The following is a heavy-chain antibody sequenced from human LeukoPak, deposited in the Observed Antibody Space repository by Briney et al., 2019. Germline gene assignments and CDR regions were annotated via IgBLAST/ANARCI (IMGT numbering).Heavy chain of an antibody. J-gene: IGHJ4*02. Sequence: GGSLRLSCVASGFTFRNFGMHWVRQAPGKGPAWVATIWYDGSKKYYADSVKGRFTISRDNSKNALFLQMNSMRAEDTAVYYCARGTFGVDYRGQGTLVTVSS. CDR2: IWYDGSKK. CDR1: GFTFRNFG. D-gene: IGHD3-10*01. V-gene: IGHV3-33*01. CDR3: ARGTFGVDY.